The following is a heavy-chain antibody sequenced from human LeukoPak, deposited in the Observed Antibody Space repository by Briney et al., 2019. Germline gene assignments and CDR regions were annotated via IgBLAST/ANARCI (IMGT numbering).Heavy chain of an antibody. CDR2: INPNSGGT. V-gene: IGHV1-2*02. Sequence: ASVKVSCRASGYTFTGYYMHWVRQAPGQGLEWMGWINPNSGGTNYAQKFEGRVTVTRDTSISTAYMELSRLRSDDTAVYYCARVRAYCSGGSCYPLTYYFDYWGQGTLVTVSS. J-gene: IGHJ4*02. CDR3: ARVRAYCSGGSCYPLTYYFDY. D-gene: IGHD2-15*01. CDR1: GYTFTGYY.